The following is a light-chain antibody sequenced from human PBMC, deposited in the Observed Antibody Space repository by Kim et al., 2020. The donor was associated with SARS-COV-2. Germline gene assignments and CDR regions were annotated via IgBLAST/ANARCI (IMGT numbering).Light chain of an antibody. Sequence: QSALTQPRSVSGSPGQSVTISCTGTSSDVGGYNYVSWYQQHPGKAPKVIIYDVNKRPSGVPDRFSGSKSDNTASLTISGLQAEDEADYYCCSYVGSHTLWVFGGGTQLTVL. V-gene: IGLV2-11*01. CDR2: DVN. CDR3: CSYVGSHTLWV. CDR1: SSDVGGYNY. J-gene: IGLJ3*02.